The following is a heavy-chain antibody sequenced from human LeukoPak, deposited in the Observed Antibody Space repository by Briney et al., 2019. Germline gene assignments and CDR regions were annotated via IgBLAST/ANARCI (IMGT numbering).Heavy chain of an antibody. J-gene: IGHJ4*02. D-gene: IGHD2-15*01. V-gene: IGHV3-21*01. CDR3: ARDLERCSGGSCYSRDVDDY. CDR1: GFTFSSYI. Sequence: GGSLRLSCAASGFTFSSYIMNWVRQAPGKGLEWVSSISSSSSYIYYADSVKGRFTISRDNAKNSLYLQMNSLRAEDTAVYYCARDLERCSGGSCYSRDVDDYWCQGTRVTVSS. CDR2: ISSSSSYI.